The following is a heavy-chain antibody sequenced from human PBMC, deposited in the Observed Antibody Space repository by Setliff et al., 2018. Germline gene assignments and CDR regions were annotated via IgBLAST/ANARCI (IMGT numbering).Heavy chain of an antibody. J-gene: IGHJ5*02. CDR2: IFYRGTT. D-gene: IGHD3-3*01. CDR1: GYSIGSGYY. Sequence: NPSETLSLTCDVSGYSIGSGYYWGWIRQPPGRGLEWIGTIFYRGTTYYNLSLKSPVTISLDASKNQFSLTLTSVTAADTAMYYRARERTIFGILVISGWFDPWGQGTVVTVSS. V-gene: IGHV4-38-2*02. CDR3: ARERTIFGILVISGWFDP.